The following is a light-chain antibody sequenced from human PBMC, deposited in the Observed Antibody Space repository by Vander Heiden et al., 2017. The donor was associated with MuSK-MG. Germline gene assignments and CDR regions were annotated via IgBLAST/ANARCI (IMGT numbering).Light chain of an antibody. CDR3: STWDYSLSGWV. Sequence: QSALTQEASVSGTVGQKVTLSCSGHSNNIGRYAVGWYQQISHGAPKLVMFGNSLHSGIPDRFSGSKSGTTASLTISGLQPEDEADYYCSTWDYSLSGWVFGGGTKLTVL. J-gene: IGLJ3*02. V-gene: IGLV1-44*01. CDR2: GNS. CDR1: SNNIGRYA.